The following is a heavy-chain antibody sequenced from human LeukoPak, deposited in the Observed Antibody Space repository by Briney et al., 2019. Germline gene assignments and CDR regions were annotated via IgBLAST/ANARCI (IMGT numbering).Heavy chain of an antibody. CDR2: IIPIFGTA. D-gene: IGHD6-6*01. Sequence: LVKVSCKASGGTFSSYAISWVRQAPGQGLEWMGGIIPIFGTANYAQKFQGRVTITTDESTSTAYMELSSLRSEDTAVYYCARLYSSSSKSFDYWGQGTLVTVSS. V-gene: IGHV1-69*05. J-gene: IGHJ4*02. CDR1: GGTFSSYA. CDR3: ARLYSSSSKSFDY.